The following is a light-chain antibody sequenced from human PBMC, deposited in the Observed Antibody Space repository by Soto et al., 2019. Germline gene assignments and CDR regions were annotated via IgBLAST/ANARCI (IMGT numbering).Light chain of an antibody. Sequence: DIQMTQSPSSLSASVGDRVTITCRASQGVNNYLAWYQQKPGKVPKLLIYATSTLQSGVPSRFSGSGGGTEYTLTVSSLQPEDVATYYWQRYNSAPLTFGGGTKVEIK. CDR3: QRYNSAPLT. J-gene: IGKJ4*01. CDR1: QGVNNY. V-gene: IGKV1-27*01. CDR2: ATS.